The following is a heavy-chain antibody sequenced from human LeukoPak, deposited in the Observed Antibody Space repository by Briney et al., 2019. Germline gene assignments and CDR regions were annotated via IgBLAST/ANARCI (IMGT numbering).Heavy chain of an antibody. Sequence: ASVKVSCKASGYTFTAYYMHWVRQAPGQGLEWMGGIIPIFGTANYAQKFQGRVTITADESTSTAYMELSSLRSEDTAVYYCASGTPVGVVTAILDHPYGMDVWGQGTTVTVSS. CDR2: IIPIFGTA. CDR1: GYTFTAYY. CDR3: ASGTPVGVVTAILDHPYGMDV. D-gene: IGHD2-21*02. V-gene: IGHV1-69*13. J-gene: IGHJ6*02.